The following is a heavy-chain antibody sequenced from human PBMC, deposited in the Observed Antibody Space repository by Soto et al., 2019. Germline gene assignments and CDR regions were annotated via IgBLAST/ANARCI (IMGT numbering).Heavy chain of an antibody. CDR2: IFYSGSI. Sequence: SETLSLTCTVSGGPIRSYYWPWIRQPPGKGLEWLGYIFYSGSIFYNPSLKSRVTISIHTSKSQFSLQLTSVTAADTAVYYCARGAADTAMVDSWGQGTLVTVSS. CDR3: ARGAADTAMVDS. D-gene: IGHD5-18*01. V-gene: IGHV4-59*01. J-gene: IGHJ4*02. CDR1: GGPIRSYY.